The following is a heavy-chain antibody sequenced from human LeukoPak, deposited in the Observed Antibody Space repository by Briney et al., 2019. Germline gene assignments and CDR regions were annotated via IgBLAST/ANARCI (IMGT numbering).Heavy chain of an antibody. Sequence: ASVKVSCKASGYTFTSYGISWVRQAPGQALEWMGWISAYNGDTNYAQKLQGRVTMTTDTSTSTAYMELRSLRSDDTAVYYCARADIRAIASSGWYGFDYWGQGTLVTVSS. V-gene: IGHV1-18*01. CDR1: GYTFTSYG. CDR2: ISAYNGDT. J-gene: IGHJ4*02. CDR3: ARADIRAIASSGWYGFDY. D-gene: IGHD6-19*01.